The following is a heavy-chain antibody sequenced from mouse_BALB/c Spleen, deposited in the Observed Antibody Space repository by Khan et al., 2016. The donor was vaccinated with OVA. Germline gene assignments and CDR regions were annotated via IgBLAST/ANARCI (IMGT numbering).Heavy chain of an antibody. D-gene: IGHD1-2*01. V-gene: IGHV1-77*01. Sequence: QVRLQQSGAELARPGASVKLSCKASGYTFTDYYINWVKQRTGQGLEWIGEISPGSGDTYYNERFKGKATLTVEKSSSTAYMQLSSLPYEAAAVYFCARRNYFGYTFAYWGQGTLVTVSA. CDR3: ARRNYFGYTFAY. CDR2: ISPGSGDT. CDR1: GYTFTDYY. J-gene: IGHJ3*01.